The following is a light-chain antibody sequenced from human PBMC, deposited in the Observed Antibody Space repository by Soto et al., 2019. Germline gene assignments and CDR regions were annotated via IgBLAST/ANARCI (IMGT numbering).Light chain of an antibody. CDR1: QNIARY. Sequence: DIQMTQSPSSLSASVGDRVIITCRASQNIARYLNWYQQKPGKAPEILAYAASFLQSGVPSRFSGSGSGTTFTLTINSLQIEDFATYYCQQTYGTPPWTFGQGTKVDIK. V-gene: IGKV1-39*01. J-gene: IGKJ1*01. CDR3: QQTYGTPPWT. CDR2: AAS.